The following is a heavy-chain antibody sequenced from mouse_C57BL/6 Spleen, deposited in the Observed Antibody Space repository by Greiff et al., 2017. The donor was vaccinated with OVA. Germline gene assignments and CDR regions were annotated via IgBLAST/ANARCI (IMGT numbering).Heavy chain of an antibody. CDR1: GYTFTSYT. J-gene: IGHJ2*01. V-gene: IGHV1-4*01. CDR3: ARKGAEGFDY. Sequence: LVESVAELARPGASVKMSCKASGYTFTSYTMHWVKQRPGQGLEWIGYINPSSGYTKYNQKFKDKATLTADKSSSTAYMQLSSLTSEDSAVYYCARKGAEGFDYWGQGTTLTVSS. CDR2: INPSSGYT.